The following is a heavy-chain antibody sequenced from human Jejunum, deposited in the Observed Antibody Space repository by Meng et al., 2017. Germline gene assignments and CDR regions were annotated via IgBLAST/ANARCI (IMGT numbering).Heavy chain of an antibody. V-gene: IGHV4-61*02. J-gene: IGHJ1*01. D-gene: IGHD3-3*01. CDR1: GASITSGSYY. CDR3: ARLLVRGTIES. CDR2: VHTSGTS. Sequence: LRLSCSVSGASITSGSYYWSWIRQSAVLGVEWMGRVHTSGTSNYNPSLTGRVAISIDASKNQLSLRLRSVGAADSAVYFCARLLVRGTIESWGQGTRVTVSS.